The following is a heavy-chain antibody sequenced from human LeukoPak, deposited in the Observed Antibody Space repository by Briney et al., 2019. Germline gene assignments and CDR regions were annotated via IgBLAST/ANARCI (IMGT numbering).Heavy chain of an antibody. Sequence: PGGSLRLSCTASGFTFRNYVMNWVRQAPGKGLEWVSAISGSGGSTYYADSVKGRFTISRDNSKNTLYLQMNSLRAEDTAVYYCAKDGCGGYDYCYFDYWGQGTLVTVSS. J-gene: IGHJ4*02. CDR2: ISGSGGST. V-gene: IGHV3-23*01. CDR3: AKDGCGGYDYCYFDY. D-gene: IGHD5-12*01. CDR1: GFTFRNYV.